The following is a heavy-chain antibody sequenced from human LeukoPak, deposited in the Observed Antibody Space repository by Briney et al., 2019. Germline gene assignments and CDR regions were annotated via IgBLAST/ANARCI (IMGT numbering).Heavy chain of an antibody. J-gene: IGHJ5*02. D-gene: IGHD3-10*01. V-gene: IGHV1-18*01. CDR3: AAFGEEGP. Sequence: ASVKVSCKASGYTFTRYGMTWVRQAPGQGLEWMGWISGYNGNTNYAQKFQGRVTMTKDTSTSRVYMELRSLRSEDTAVYYCAAFGEEGPWGQGTLVTVSS. CDR1: GYTFTRYG. CDR2: ISGYNGNT.